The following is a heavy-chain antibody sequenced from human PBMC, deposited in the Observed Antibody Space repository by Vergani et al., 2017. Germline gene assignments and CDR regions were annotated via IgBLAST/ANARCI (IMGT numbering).Heavy chain of an antibody. V-gene: IGHV3-15*01. D-gene: IGHD1-26*01. J-gene: IGHJ6*02. CDR2: IKSKTDGGTT. CDR1: GFTFSNAW. Sequence: EVQLVESGGGLVKPGGSLRLSCAASGFTFSNAWMSWVRQAPGKGLEWVGRIKSKTDGGTTDYAAPVKGRFTISRDDSKNTLYLQMNSLKTEDTAVYYCTRREPETYYYYGMDVWGQGTTVTVSS. CDR3: TRREPETYYYYGMDV.